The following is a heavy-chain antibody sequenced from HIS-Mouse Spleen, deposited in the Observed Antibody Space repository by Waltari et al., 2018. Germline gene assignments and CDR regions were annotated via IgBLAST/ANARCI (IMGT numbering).Heavy chain of an antibody. D-gene: IGHD1-26*01. CDR2: IYYSGST. Sequence: QVQLQESGPGLVKPSETLSLTCTVSGGSISSYYWSWIRQPPGKGLGWIGYIYYSGSTNYNPSLKSRVTISVDTSKNQFSLKLSSVTAADTAVYYCARHAGGSGSYDAFDIWCQGTMVTVSS. J-gene: IGHJ3*02. CDR1: GGSISSYY. CDR3: ARHAGGSGSYDAFDI. V-gene: IGHV4-59*08.